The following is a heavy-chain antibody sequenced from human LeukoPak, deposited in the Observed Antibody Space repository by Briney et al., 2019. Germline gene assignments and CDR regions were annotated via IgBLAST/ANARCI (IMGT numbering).Heavy chain of an antibody. CDR2: IIPIFGTA. D-gene: IGHD3-22*01. CDR3: ARDTVSYYYDSSGYPRFDP. CDR1: GGTLSSYA. Sequence: SVKVSCKASGGTLSSYAISWVRQAPGQGLEWMGGIIPIFGTANYAQKFQGRVTITADESTSTAYMELSSLRSEDTAVYYCARDTVSYYYDSSGYPRFDPWGQGTLVTVSS. J-gene: IGHJ5*02. V-gene: IGHV1-69*13.